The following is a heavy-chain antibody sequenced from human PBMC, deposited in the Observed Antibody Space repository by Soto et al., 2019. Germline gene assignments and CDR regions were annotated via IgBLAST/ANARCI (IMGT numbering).Heavy chain of an antibody. V-gene: IGHV6-1*01. J-gene: IGHJ3*02. CDR1: GDCVSSNSAA. Sequence: SQTLSLTCAISGDCVSSNSAAWNWLRQSPSRGLEWLGRTYYRSKWYNDYAPSVKSQITINPDTSRNQFSLQLNSVTPKDTAVYYCARERGVLSEAFDIWGQGTVVTVSS. CDR2: TYYRSKWYN. D-gene: IGHD3-10*01. CDR3: ARERGVLSEAFDI.